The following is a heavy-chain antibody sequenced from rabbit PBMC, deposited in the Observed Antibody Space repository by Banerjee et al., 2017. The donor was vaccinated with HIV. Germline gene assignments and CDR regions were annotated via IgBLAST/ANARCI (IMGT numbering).Heavy chain of an antibody. J-gene: IGHJ6*01. CDR2: INTISGDT. CDR1: FNNRYV. V-gene: IGHV1S40*01. CDR3: ARSNNYYDMDL. Sequence: FNNRYVMCWVRQAPGKGLEWIACINTISGDTVYATWAKGRFTISKASWTTVTLQMTSLTAADTATYFCARSNNYYDMDLWGQGTLVTVS.